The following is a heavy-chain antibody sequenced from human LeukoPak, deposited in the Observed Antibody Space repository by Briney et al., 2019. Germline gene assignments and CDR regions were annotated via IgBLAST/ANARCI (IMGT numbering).Heavy chain of an antibody. V-gene: IGHV3-7*03. CDR1: GFTFSSYW. J-gene: IGHJ4*02. D-gene: IGHD2-2*01. CDR2: IEQDGSEK. CDR3: ARVGQLRHYYFDY. Sequence: GGSLRLSCAASGFTFSSYWMSWVRQAPGKGLEWVANIEQDGSEKYYVDSVKGRFTISRDNAKNSLYLQMNSLRAEDTAVYYCARVGQLRHYYFDYWGQGTLVTVSS.